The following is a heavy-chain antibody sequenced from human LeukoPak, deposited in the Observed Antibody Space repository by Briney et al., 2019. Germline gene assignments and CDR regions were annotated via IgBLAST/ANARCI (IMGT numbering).Heavy chain of an antibody. J-gene: IGHJ4*02. CDR3: ARVMTGYVYYFDY. D-gene: IGHD2-2*01. CDR1: GYSISSGYL. V-gene: IGHV4-38-2*02. Sequence: SSETLSLTCTVSGYSISSGYLWGWIRQPPGKGLEWIGSIDGSGSSYYNPSLKSRVTISVDTSKNQFSLKLSSVTAADTAVYYCARVMTGYVYYFDYWGQGTLVTVSS. CDR2: IDGSGSS.